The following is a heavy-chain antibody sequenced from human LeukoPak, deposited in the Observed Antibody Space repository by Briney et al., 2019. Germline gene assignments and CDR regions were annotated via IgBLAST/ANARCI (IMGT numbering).Heavy chain of an antibody. V-gene: IGHV1-2*02. CDR3: VTTSEAYNSAWHF. CDR1: GYTFIYDY. D-gene: IGHD3-16*01. J-gene: IGHJ4*02. CDR2: INPDSGFT. Sequence: VASVKVSCKASGYTFIYDYMHWVRQAPGQGLEWMGWINPDSGFTNYAQKFKGRVTMTRDTSISTAYMEVKRLTSDDTAMYYCVTTSEAYNSAWHFWGQGTLVTVSS.